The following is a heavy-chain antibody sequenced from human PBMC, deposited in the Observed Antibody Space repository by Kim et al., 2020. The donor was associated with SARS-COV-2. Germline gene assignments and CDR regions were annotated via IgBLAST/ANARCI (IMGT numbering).Heavy chain of an antibody. J-gene: IGHJ4*02. D-gene: IGHD6-13*01. CDR3: ARGRDSSSWYYFDY. Sequence: NPSLKSRVTISVETAKNQSALKLSAVTAADTAVYYCARGRDSSSWYYFDYWGQGTLVTVSS. V-gene: IGHV4-34*01.